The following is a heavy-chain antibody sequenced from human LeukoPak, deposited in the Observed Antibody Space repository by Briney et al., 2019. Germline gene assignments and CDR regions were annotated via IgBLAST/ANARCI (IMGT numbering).Heavy chain of an antibody. V-gene: IGHV3-23*01. CDR3: AKAEAASATDY. Sequence: RLGGSLRLSCAASGFTFSSYAMRWVRQAPGKGLDWVSGVTNSGRSTYYAESVKGRFTISRDNSKNTLYLQMDSLRAEDTAVYYCAKAEAASATDYWGQGTLVTVSS. CDR2: VTNSGRST. J-gene: IGHJ4*02. CDR1: GFTFSSYA. D-gene: IGHD6-25*01.